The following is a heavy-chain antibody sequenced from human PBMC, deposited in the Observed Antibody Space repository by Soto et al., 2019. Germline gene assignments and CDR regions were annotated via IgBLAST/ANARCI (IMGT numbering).Heavy chain of an antibody. J-gene: IGHJ4*02. CDR2: INVYNGNT. CDR1: GYTFVTYG. D-gene: IGHD2-8*02. V-gene: IGHV1-18*01. Sequence: QVQLVQSGAEVKRPGASVKVSCKAFGYTFVTYGITWVRQAPGQGLEWMGWINVYNGNTDYAQKFQGRVTMTTDTSTRTAYMELRSLISDDTGVYFCARAIAGGSGHTTLDYWGQGTLVTVSS. CDR3: ARAIAGGSGHTTLDY.